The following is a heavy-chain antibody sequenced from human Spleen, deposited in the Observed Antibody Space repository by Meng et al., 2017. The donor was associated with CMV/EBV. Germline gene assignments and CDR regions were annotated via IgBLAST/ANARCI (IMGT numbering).Heavy chain of an antibody. CDR2: IIPLFDAT. J-gene: IGHJ4*02. D-gene: IGHD2-2*01. V-gene: IGHV1-69*06. Sequence: SVKVSCKASGGTFSASAISWVRQAPGQGLEWVGGIIPLFDATNYARKFQGRVTMTEDTSTDTAYMELSSLRSEDTAVFQRLPPGQVGIVVVPAAKTDVDYWGQGTLVTVSS. CDR1: GGTFSASA. CDR3: LPPGQVGIVVVPAAKTDVDY.